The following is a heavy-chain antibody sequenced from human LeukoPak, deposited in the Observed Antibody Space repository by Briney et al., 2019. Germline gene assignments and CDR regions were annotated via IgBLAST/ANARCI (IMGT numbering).Heavy chain of an antibody. V-gene: IGHV3-23*01. D-gene: IGHD1-20*01. CDR3: AKDRVTGTTGGAFDI. Sequence: GGSLRPSCAASGSTFSIYAMRWVRQPPGKGLDWVSAISGSGGSTYYADSVKGRFTISRDNSKNTLYLQMNSLRAEDTAVYYCAKDRVTGTTGGAFDIWGQGTMVTVSS. J-gene: IGHJ3*02. CDR1: GSTFSIYA. CDR2: ISGSGGST.